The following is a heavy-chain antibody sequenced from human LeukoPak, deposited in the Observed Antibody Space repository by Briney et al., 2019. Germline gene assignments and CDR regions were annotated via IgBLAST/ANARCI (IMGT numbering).Heavy chain of an antibody. V-gene: IGHV3-15*01. CDR2: IKSKVDGGTT. D-gene: IGHD6-13*01. Sequence: GGSLRLSCEASGVTFSSYVMTWVRQAPGKGLEWVGRIKSKVDGGTTDYGAPVKARFSISRDDSKNTVYLQMNSLRTEDTAVYYCTTDAGYSSRWYNYWGQGTLVTVAS. CDR3: TTDAGYSSRWYNY. CDR1: GVTFSSYV. J-gene: IGHJ4*02.